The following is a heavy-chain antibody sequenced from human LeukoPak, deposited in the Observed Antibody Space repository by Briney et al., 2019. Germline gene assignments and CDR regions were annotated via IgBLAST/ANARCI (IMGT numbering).Heavy chain of an antibody. CDR3: TRVRNSNNWWSAFDI. J-gene: IGHJ3*02. CDR1: GYSFDTSS. CDR2: ISPQSGNK. D-gene: IGHD1-1*01. V-gene: IGHV1-18*01. Sequence: ASVKVSCKAFGYSFDTSSITWVRQAPGQRLEWLGWISPQSGNKQYAQGVQGRVTMTTDTSRSTAYMELRSLRPDDTAVYYCTRVRNSNNWWSAFDIWGQGTMVTVSS.